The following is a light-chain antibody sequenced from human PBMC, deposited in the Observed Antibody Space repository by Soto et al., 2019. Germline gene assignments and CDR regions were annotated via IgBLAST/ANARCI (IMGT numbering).Light chain of an antibody. V-gene: IGLV2-14*01. CDR1: SSDVGGYNY. Sequence: QSVLTQPASVSGSPGQSITISCTGTSSDVGGYNYVSWYQQHPGKAPKFMIYDVSNRPSGVSNRFSGSKSGNTASLTISGLQAEDEADDYCSSYTSTSTLVFGGGTQLTVL. J-gene: IGLJ2*01. CDR3: SSYTSTSTLV. CDR2: DVS.